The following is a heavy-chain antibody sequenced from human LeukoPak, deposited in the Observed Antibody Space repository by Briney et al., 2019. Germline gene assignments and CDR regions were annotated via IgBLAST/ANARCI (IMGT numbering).Heavy chain of an antibody. J-gene: IGHJ4*02. CDR1: GFTFRNAW. CDR2: IKSKTDGGTT. D-gene: IGHD2-15*01. V-gene: IGHV3-15*01. Sequence: GGSLRLSCAAPGFTFRNAWMSWVRQAPGKGLEWVGRIKSKTDGGTTDYAAPVKGRFTIPRDDSEDTLYLLMNSLITEDTAVYYCTTGPALYKTGFCDGDTCYPNWGQGTLVTVSS. CDR3: TTGPALYKTGFCDGDTCYPN.